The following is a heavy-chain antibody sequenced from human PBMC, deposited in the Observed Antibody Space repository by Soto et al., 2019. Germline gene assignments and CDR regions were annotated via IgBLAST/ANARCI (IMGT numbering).Heavy chain of an antibody. Sequence: EVQLVESGGGLVQPGRSLRLSCAASGFTFDDYAMHWVRQAPGKGLEWVSGISWNSGSIGYADSVKGRFTISRDNTKNSLYLQMNSLTAEDTALYYCAKDLGGSYGFDYWGQGTLVTVSS. V-gene: IGHV3-9*01. J-gene: IGHJ4*02. CDR3: AKDLGGSYGFDY. CDR2: ISWNSGSI. D-gene: IGHD1-26*01. CDR1: GFTFDDYA.